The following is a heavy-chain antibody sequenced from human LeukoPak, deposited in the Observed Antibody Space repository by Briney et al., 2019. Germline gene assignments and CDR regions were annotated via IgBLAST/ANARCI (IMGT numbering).Heavy chain of an antibody. Sequence: PSETLSLTCAAYGGSFSGYYWSWIRQPPGKGLEWIGEINHSGSTNYNPSLKSRVTISVDTSKNQFSLKLSSVTAADTAVYYCARDHITMVRGVIRDYWGQGTLVTVSS. J-gene: IGHJ4*02. D-gene: IGHD3-10*01. CDR3: ARDHITMVRGVIRDY. V-gene: IGHV4-34*01. CDR2: INHSGST. CDR1: GGSFSGYY.